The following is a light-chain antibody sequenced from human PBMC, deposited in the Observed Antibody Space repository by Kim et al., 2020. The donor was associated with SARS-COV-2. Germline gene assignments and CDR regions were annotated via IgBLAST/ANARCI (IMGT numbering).Light chain of an antibody. CDR1: STDIGSFNP. J-gene: IGLJ1*01. CDR2: GVS. V-gene: IGLV2-23*02. Sequence: GQSINISCAGTSTDIGSFNPVAWYQQHPGNAPKLIIYGVSARPSGVSDRFSGSTSGYTASLTISGLQPEDEADYYCCSYAGDYIRIFGTGTKVTVL. CDR3: CSYAGDYIRI.